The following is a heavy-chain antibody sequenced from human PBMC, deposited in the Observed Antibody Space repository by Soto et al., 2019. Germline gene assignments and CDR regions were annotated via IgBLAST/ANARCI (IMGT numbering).Heavy chain of an antibody. CDR1: GGSFSGYY. V-gene: IGHV4-34*01. CDR2: INHSGST. J-gene: IGHJ3*02. CDR3: ARSGRAYTVPPRNGAFDI. Sequence: QVQLQQWGAGLLKPSETLSLTCAVYGGSFSGYYWSWIRQPPGKGLEWIGEINHSGSTNYNPSLKSRVTISVDTSKNQFSLKLSSVTAADTAVYYCARSGRAYTVPPRNGAFDIWGQGTMVTVSS. D-gene: IGHD4-17*01.